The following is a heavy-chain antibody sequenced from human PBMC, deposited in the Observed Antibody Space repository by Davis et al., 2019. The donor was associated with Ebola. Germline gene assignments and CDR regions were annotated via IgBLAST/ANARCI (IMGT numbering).Heavy chain of an antibody. V-gene: IGHV4-39*01. CDR1: GGSISSSSYY. CDR3: ARRETAIFPFDY. Sequence: SETLSLTCTVSGGSISSSSYYWGWIRQPPGKGLEWIGGIYYSGSIYYNPSLKSRVTISVDTSKNQFSLKLSSVTAADTAVYYCARRETAIFPFDYWGQGTLVTVSS. J-gene: IGHJ4*02. CDR2: IYYSGSI. D-gene: IGHD2-21*01.